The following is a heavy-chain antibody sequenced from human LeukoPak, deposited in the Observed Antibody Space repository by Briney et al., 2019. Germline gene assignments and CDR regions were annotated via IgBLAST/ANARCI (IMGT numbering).Heavy chain of an antibody. Sequence: SVKVSCKASGGTFSSYAISWVRQAPGQGLEWMGGIIPIFGTANYAQKFQGRVTITTDESTSTAYMELSSLRSEDTAVYYCARGPYSSSTNYYYYYMDVWGKGTTVTVSS. CDR1: GGTFSSYA. CDR3: ARGPYSSSTNYYYYYMDV. V-gene: IGHV1-69*05. J-gene: IGHJ6*03. D-gene: IGHD6-6*01. CDR2: IIPIFGTA.